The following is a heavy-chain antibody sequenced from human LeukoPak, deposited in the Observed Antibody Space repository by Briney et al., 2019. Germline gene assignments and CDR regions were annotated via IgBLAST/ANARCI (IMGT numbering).Heavy chain of an antibody. D-gene: IGHD1-26*01. J-gene: IGHJ3*02. CDR1: GFTLSSNW. Sequence: GGSLRLSCAGSGFTLSSNWMHWVRQAPGKGLVWVSRFFSDGSRTNYADSVKGRFTISGDSAKNTQSLQMNSLRAEDTAVYYCARSGRGGAFDIWGQGTMVTVSS. CDR2: FFSDGSRT. V-gene: IGHV3-74*01. CDR3: ARSGRGGAFDI.